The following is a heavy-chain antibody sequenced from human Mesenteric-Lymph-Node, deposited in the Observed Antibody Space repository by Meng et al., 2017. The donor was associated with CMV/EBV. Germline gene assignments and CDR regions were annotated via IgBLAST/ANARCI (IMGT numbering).Heavy chain of an antibody. V-gene: IGHV3-21*03. D-gene: IGHD3-16*01. CDR2: ISSSSSYI. CDR1: GFTFSSYS. CDR3: TTDGGWLPLGY. J-gene: IGHJ4*02. Sequence: GESLKISCAASGFTFSSYSMNWVRQAPGKGLEWVSSISSSSSYIDYADSVKGRFTISRDNAKNSLYLQMNSLKTEDTAVYYCTTDGGWLPLGYWGQGTLVTVSS.